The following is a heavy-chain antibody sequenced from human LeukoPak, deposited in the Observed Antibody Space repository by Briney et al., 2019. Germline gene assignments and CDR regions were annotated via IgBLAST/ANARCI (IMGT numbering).Heavy chain of an antibody. CDR3: ATVPLYGDYGYY. Sequence: ASVKVTCTASGYTFINFGIAWVRQAPGQGLEWVGWISASGDQRRYAHMLQGRVTMTEDTSTDTAYMELSSLRSEDTAVYCCATVPLYGDYGYYWGQGTLVTVSS. D-gene: IGHD4-17*01. CDR1: GYTFINFG. V-gene: IGHV1-18*01. CDR2: ISASGDQR. J-gene: IGHJ4*02.